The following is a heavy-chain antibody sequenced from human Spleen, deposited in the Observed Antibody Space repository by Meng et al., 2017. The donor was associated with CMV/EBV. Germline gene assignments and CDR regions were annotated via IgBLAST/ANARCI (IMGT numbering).Heavy chain of an antibody. D-gene: IGHD3-3*01. J-gene: IGHJ4*02. V-gene: IGHV3-21*01. CDR3: ARDRESAIDS. CDR2: ISSGNKYI. Sequence: LSCAASGFTLSSYTMNWVRQAPGKGLDWVSSISSGNKYIYYADSLKGRFTISRDAAKNSLYLHMNSLRAEDTAVYYCARDRESAIDSWGPGTLVTVSS. CDR1: GFTLSSYT.